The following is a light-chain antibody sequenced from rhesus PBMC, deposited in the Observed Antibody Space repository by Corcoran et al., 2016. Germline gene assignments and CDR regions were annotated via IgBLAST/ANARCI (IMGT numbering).Light chain of an antibody. CDR1: NSDVGGYNF. Sequence: QSAPTQPPSVSGSPGQSVTISCTGTNSDVGGYNFVSWYQQYPGKVPKLVIYEVTKRPSGVSDRFSGSKSGNTASLTISGLQAEDEAVYYCCSFTTSSTDVFGSGTKLTVL. CDR2: EVT. V-gene: IGLV2S7*01. CDR3: CSFTTSSTDV. J-gene: IGLJ6*01.